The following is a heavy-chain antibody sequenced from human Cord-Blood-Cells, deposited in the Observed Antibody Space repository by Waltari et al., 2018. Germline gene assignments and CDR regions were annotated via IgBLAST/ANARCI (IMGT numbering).Heavy chain of an antibody. CDR1: GYTFTGYY. Sequence: QVQLVQSGAEVKKPGASVKVSCKASGYTFTGYYMHWVRQAPGQGLEWMGRINPNSGGTNYAQKFQGRVTMTRDTSISTAYMELSRLGSDDTAVYYCASSSWGCSSTSCYGSDVYYYGMDVWGQGTTVTVSS. V-gene: IGHV1-2*06. J-gene: IGHJ6*02. CDR3: ASSSWGCSSTSCYGSDVYYYGMDV. CDR2: INPNSGGT. D-gene: IGHD2-2*01.